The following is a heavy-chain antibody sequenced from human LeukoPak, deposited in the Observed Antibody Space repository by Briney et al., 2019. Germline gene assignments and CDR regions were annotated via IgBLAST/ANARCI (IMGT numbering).Heavy chain of an antibody. D-gene: IGHD3-22*01. V-gene: IGHV3-11*01. CDR2: ISSSVTTI. CDR3: ARDRHYYDSSGYENWYFDL. CDR1: GFNLSDYY. Sequence: GGSLRLSCAASGFNLSDYYMSWIRQAPGKGLEWVSYISSSVTTIYYADSVKGRFTISRDNAKNSLYLQMNSLRAEDTAVYYCARDRHYYDSSGYENWYFDLWGRGTLVTVSS. J-gene: IGHJ2*01.